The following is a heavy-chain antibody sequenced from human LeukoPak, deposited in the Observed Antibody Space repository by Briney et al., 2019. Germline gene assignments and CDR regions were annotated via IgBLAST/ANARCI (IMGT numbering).Heavy chain of an antibody. J-gene: IGHJ6*03. Sequence: QAWGSLRLSCAASGFTFSNYAMTWVRQAPESGLEWVSSISGGGSIKNYADSVKGRFIISRDNSKNTLYLQMDSLRVDDTAIYYCANGAAPSYWYYMDVWGKGTTVTVSS. D-gene: IGHD2-8*02. V-gene: IGHV3-23*01. CDR3: ANGAAPSYWYYMDV. CDR1: GFTFSNYA. CDR2: ISGGGSIK.